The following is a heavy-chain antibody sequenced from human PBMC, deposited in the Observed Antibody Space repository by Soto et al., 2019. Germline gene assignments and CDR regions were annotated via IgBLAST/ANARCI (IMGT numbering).Heavy chain of an antibody. J-gene: IGHJ5*02. Sequence: GASVKVSCKASGYTFTSYGISWVRQAPGQGLEWMGWISAYNGNTNYAQKLQGRVTMTTDTSTSTAYMELRSLRSDDTAVYYCARDNCSGGSCYSSWFDPWGQGTLVTVS. CDR1: GYTFTSYG. CDR3: ARDNCSGGSCYSSWFDP. D-gene: IGHD2-15*01. CDR2: ISAYNGNT. V-gene: IGHV1-18*01.